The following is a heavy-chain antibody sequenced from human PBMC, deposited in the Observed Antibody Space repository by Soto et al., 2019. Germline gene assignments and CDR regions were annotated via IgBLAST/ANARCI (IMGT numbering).Heavy chain of an antibody. J-gene: IGHJ6*02. Sequence: PGESLKISCKASGYSFSTYWIGWVRQMPGKGLEWMGIIYPGDSDTKYSPSLQGQVTISADTSISTAYLQWTSLKASDTAMYYCARLGIAAAEAYGMDVWGQGTTVTVSS. CDR2: IYPGDSDT. CDR1: GYSFSTYW. D-gene: IGHD6-13*01. CDR3: ARLGIAAAEAYGMDV. V-gene: IGHV5-51*01.